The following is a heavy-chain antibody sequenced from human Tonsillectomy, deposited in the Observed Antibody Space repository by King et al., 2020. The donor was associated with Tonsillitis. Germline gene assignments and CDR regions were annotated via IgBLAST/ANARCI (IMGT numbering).Heavy chain of an antibody. D-gene: IGHD3-16*01. CDR1: GYTFTRYY. CDR2: IHPSGGSA. J-gene: IGHJ5*02. Sequence: QLVQSGAEVKKSGASVKVSCKASGYTFTRYYMHWVRQAPGQGLEWMGIIHPSGGSAIYAQKFQGRVTMTRDTSTTTVYMELSSLTSEDTAVYYCERDGVPAPLPTNWFDPWGQGTLVTVSS. CDR3: ERDGVPAPLPTNWFDP. V-gene: IGHV1-46*01.